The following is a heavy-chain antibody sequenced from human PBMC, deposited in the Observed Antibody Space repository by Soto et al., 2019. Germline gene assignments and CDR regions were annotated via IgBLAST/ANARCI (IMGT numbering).Heavy chain of an antibody. J-gene: IGHJ1*01. V-gene: IGHV4-59*01. Sequence: QVQLQESGPGLVKPSETLSLTCTVSGGSISSYYWSWIRQPPGKGLEWIGYIYYSGSTNYNPSLKSRVTISVDTAKNQFSLKLSSVTAADTAVYYCARVDAIYGGKQEGDAEYFQHWGQGTLVTVSS. CDR2: IYYSGST. CDR3: ARVDAIYGGKQEGDAEYFQH. D-gene: IGHD4-17*01. CDR1: GGSISSYY.